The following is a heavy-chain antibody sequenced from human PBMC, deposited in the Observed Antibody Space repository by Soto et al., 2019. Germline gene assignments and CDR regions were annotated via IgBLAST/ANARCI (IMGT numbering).Heavy chain of an antibody. Sequence: QLQLQESGSGLVKPSQTLSLTCAVSGGSISSGDYSWSWIRQPPGKGLEWMGYIYHSVSTNYNPSLKSRVTISVDRSKNQFSLKLSSVTAADTAVYYCARGGTTVTTFSFWGQGTLVTVSS. D-gene: IGHD4-17*01. CDR1: GGSISSGDYS. CDR3: ARGGTTVTTFSF. V-gene: IGHV4-30-2*01. J-gene: IGHJ1*01. CDR2: IYHSVST.